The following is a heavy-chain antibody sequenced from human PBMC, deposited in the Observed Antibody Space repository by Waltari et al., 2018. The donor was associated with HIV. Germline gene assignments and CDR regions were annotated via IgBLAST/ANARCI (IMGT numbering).Heavy chain of an antibody. CDR2: INPDSGGT. D-gene: IGHD3-16*01. CDR3: AREEVRKTYRWGMITFASPSSGMDV. V-gene: IGHV1-2*02. J-gene: IGHJ6*02. CDR1: GYTFTGYH. Sequence: QVQLVQSGAEVKKPGASVKVSCKASGYTFTGYHIHWVRQAPGQGLEWMGWINPDSGGTNYAQRFQGRFTMTRDTSLSTTYIELSSLRSDDTAVYYCAREEVRKTYRWGMITFASPSSGMDVWGQGTTVTVSS.